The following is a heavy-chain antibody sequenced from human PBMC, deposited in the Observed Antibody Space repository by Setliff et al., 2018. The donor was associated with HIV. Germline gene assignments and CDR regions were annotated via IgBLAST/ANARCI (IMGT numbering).Heavy chain of an antibody. V-gene: IGHV3-7*01. D-gene: IGHD6-13*01. CDR1: RFTSSSYW. CDR2: IKQDGTEK. CDR3: ARIPYSSSWYGSPPDY. J-gene: IGHJ4*02. Sequence: GESPKISCAASRFTSSSYWMSWVRQAPGKGLEWVANIKQDGTEKYYVDSVKGRFAISRDNAQNSLYLQMHSLRAEDTAVYYCARIPYSSSWYGSPPDYWGQGTLVTVSS.